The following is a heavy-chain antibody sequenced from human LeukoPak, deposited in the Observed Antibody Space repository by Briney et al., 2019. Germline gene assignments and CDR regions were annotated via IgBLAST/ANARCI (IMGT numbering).Heavy chain of an antibody. CDR1: GFTFDDYA. CDR2: ISWDGGST. V-gene: IGHV3-43*01. CDR3: AKVMAGYSSSWSNPFDY. J-gene: IGHJ4*02. D-gene: IGHD6-13*01. Sequence: GGSLRLSCAASGFTFDDYAMHWVRQAPGKGLEWVSLISWDGGSTYYADSVKGRFTISRDNSKNSLYLQMNSLRTEDTALYYCAKVMAGYSSSWSNPFDYWGQGTLVTVSS.